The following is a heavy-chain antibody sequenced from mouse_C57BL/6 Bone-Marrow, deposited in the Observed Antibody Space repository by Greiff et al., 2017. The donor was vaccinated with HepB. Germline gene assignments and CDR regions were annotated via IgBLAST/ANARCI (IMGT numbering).Heavy chain of an antibody. J-gene: IGHJ1*03. CDR2: IDPNSGGT. CDR1: GYTFTSYW. Sequence: QVQLKQPGAELVKPGASVKLSCKASGYTFTSYWMHWVKQRPGRGLEWIGRIDPNSGGTKYNEKFKSKATLTVDTSSSTAYMQLSSLTSEDSAVYYCARKRDIRGYFDVWGTGTTVTVSS. CDR3: ARKRDIRGYFDV. V-gene: IGHV1-62-3*01.